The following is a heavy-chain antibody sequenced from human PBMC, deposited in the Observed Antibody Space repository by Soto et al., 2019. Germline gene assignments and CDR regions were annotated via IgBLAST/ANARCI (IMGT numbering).Heavy chain of an antibody. CDR3: YTRTEYKDGWYTSDY. J-gene: IGHJ4*02. V-gene: IGHV3-73*01. Sequence: PGGSLRLSCAAYGFTFSASAMHWVRQASGKGLEWIGRIRSRSKKYATEYAASVAGRFIISRDDSRNMAYLGMDTLKTEDTAVYYCYTRTEYKDGWYTSDYWGQGTQVTVSS. CDR2: IRSRSKKYAT. CDR1: GFTFSASA. D-gene: IGHD6-19*01.